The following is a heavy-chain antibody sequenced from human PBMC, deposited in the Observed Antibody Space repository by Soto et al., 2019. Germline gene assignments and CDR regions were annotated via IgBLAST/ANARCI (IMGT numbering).Heavy chain of an antibody. CDR3: AREMVRGEGSDY. Sequence: QVQLVQSGAEVKKPGASVKVSCKASGYTFTSYGISWVRQAPGQGLEWMGWISTYNGNTKYAQKLQGRVTMTTDTSTSAAYMELRRLSSDDTAVFYCAREMVRGEGSDYWGQGTLVTVSS. CDR1: GYTFTSYG. V-gene: IGHV1-18*01. D-gene: IGHD3-10*01. CDR2: ISTYNGNT. J-gene: IGHJ4*02.